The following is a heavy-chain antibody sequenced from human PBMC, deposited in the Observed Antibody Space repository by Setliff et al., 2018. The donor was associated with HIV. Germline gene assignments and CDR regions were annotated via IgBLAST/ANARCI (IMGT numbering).Heavy chain of an antibody. Sequence: SETLSLTCAVSGGSISSSNWWSWVRQPPGKGLEWIGEIYHSGSTNYNPSLKSRVTISLDTPKNQFSLNLNSVTATDTAVYFCARQGLTMNPGVPAPILYFFDYWGQGILVTVSS. CDR2: IYHSGST. J-gene: IGHJ4*02. CDR3: ARQGLTMNPGVPAPILYFFDY. V-gene: IGHV4-4*02. D-gene: IGHD3-10*01. CDR1: GGSISSSNW.